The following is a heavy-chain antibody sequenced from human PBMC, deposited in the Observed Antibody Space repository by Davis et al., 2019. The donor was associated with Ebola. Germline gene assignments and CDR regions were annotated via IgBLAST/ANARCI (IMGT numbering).Heavy chain of an antibody. J-gene: IGHJ2*01. CDR1: GFTFSTYG. V-gene: IGHV3-30*02. Sequence: GGSLRLSCAASGFTFSTYGMHWVRQAPGKGLEWVAFIRNDGSKKFYVDSVKGRFTISRDNSKNTFYLQMNSLRAEDTALYYCAKDKTMATHYWYFDLWGRGTLVIVSS. D-gene: IGHD4/OR15-4a*01. CDR3: AKDKTMATHYWYFDL. CDR2: IRNDGSKK.